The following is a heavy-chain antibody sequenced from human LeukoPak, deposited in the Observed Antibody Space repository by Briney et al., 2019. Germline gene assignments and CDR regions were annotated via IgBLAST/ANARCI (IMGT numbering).Heavy chain of an antibody. CDR3: ARDFTAAAGLFDY. CDR1: EGTFSSYA. J-gene: IGHJ4*02. CDR2: IIPILSIA. V-gene: IGHV1-69*04. D-gene: IGHD6-13*01. Sequence: GASVKVSCKASEGTFSSYAISWVRQAPGQGLEWMGRIIPILSIANYAQKFQGRVTITADKSTSTAYMELSSLRSEDTAVYYCARDFTAAAGLFDYWGQGTLVTVSS.